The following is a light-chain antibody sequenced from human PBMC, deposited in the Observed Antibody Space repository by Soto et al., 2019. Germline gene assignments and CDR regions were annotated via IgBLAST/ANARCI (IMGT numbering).Light chain of an antibody. Sequence: IVMTQSPATLSVSPGERVTLSCRASQSVSRNLAWYQQKPGQPPRLLIYAASSRATGVPDRFSGSGSGTDFTLTISRLEPEDFAVYYCQQYGSSGTFGQGTKVDIK. CDR1: QSVSRN. V-gene: IGKV3-20*01. J-gene: IGKJ1*01. CDR3: QQYGSSGT. CDR2: AAS.